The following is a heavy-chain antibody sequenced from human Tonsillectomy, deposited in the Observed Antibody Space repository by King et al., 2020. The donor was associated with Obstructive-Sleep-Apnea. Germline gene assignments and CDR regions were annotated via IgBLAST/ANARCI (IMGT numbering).Heavy chain of an antibody. D-gene: IGHD5-24*01. CDR3: ARVRVEEKDGYNWGDAFHI. Sequence: QVQLVESGGGVVHPGTSLRLSCAASGFPFSSYALHWVRQAPGKGLEWVAVTSYGGRNKYYTDSVKGRFTISRDNSKNTVYLQMNSLRAEDTAIYYCARVRVEEKDGYNWGDAFHIWGQGTMVTVSS. V-gene: IGHV3-30*04. J-gene: IGHJ3*02. CDR2: TSYGGRNK. CDR1: GFPFSSYA.